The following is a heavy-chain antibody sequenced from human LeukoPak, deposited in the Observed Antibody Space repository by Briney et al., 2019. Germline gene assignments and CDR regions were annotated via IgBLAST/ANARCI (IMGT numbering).Heavy chain of an antibody. CDR2: IYYSGST. V-gene: IGHV4-59*01. D-gene: IGHD3-22*01. CDR3: ARVDSSGYYPFDY. Sequence: PSETLSLTCTVSGGSISSYYWSWIRQPPGEGLEWIGYIYYSGSTNYNPSLKSRVTISVDTSKNQFSLKLSSVTAADTAVYYCARVDSSGYYPFDYWGQGTLVTVSS. CDR1: GGSISSYY. J-gene: IGHJ4*02.